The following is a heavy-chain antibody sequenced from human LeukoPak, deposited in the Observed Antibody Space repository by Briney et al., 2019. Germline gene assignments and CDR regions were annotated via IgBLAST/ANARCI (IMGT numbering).Heavy chain of an antibody. CDR1: GYTFTGYT. V-gene: IGHV1-2*02. CDR2: INPNSGGT. J-gene: IGHJ3*02. D-gene: IGHD1-7*01. CDR3: ARSDELGAFDI. Sequence: GASVKVSCKASGYTFTGYTMHWVRQAPGQGLEWMGWINPNSGGTNYAQKFQGRVTMTRDTSISTAYMELSSLRSDDTAVYYCARSDELGAFDIWGQGTMVTVSS.